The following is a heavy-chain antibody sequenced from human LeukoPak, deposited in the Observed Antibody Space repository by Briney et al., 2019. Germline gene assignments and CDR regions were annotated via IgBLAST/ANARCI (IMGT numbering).Heavy chain of an antibody. V-gene: IGHV3-7*01. D-gene: IGHD3-3*02. CDR3: ARVVLARDYYYMDV. J-gene: IGHJ6*03. Sequence: PGGSLRLSCAASGFTFSSYWMSWVRQAPGKGLEWVANIKQDGSEKYYVDSVKGRFTISRDNAKNSLYLQMNSLRAEDTAVYYCARVVLARDYYYMDVWGKGTTVTVSS. CDR1: GFTFSSYW. CDR2: IKQDGSEK.